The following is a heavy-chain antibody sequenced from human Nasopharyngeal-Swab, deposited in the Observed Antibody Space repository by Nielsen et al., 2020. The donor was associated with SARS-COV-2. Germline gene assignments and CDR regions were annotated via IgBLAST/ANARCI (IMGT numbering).Heavy chain of an antibody. D-gene: IGHD2-2*01. Sequence: SETLSLTCGLNGASFSGYYWGWIRQPPGQGLEWIGDITRSGNTNYNPALKSQVTISMATSKDEFSLKLTSVTAADTAIYFCARVNNGGGIVPASYSFFMDVWGKGTSVAVSS. CDR3: ARVNNGGGIVPASYSFFMDV. CDR1: GASFSGYY. CDR2: ITRSGNT. V-gene: IGHV4-34*01. J-gene: IGHJ6*03.